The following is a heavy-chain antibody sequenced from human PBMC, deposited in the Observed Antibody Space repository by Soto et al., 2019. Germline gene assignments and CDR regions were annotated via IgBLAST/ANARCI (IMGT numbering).Heavy chain of an antibody. CDR1: GFTFSSYW. Sequence: GESLKISCAASGFTFSSYWMSWVRQAPGKGLEWVANIKQDGSEKYYVDSVKGRFTISRDNAKNSLYLQMNSLRAEDTAVYYCARLTTVVMYYYYYGMDVWGQGTTVTVSS. V-gene: IGHV3-7*05. D-gene: IGHD4-17*01. J-gene: IGHJ6*02. CDR3: ARLTTVVMYYYYYGMDV. CDR2: IKQDGSEK.